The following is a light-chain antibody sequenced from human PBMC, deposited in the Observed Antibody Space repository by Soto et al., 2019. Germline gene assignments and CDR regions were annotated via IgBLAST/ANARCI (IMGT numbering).Light chain of an antibody. CDR2: EVS. V-gene: IGLV2-8*01. CDR3: SSYAGSNRRV. Sequence: QSALTQPPSASGSPGQSVTISCTGTSSDVGDYNYVSWYQQHPGKAPKLMIYEVSKRPSGVPDCFSGSKSGNTASLTVSGLQAEDEADYYCSSYAGSNRRVFGGGTKVTVL. J-gene: IGLJ3*02. CDR1: SSDVGDYNY.